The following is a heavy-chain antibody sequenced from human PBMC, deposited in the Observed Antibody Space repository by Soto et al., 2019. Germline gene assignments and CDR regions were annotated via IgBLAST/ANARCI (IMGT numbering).Heavy chain of an antibody. J-gene: IGHJ4*02. V-gene: IGHV3-30*18. CDR2: ICFDGSNK. Sequence: QVKLVESGGGVVQPGTSLRLSCAASGFNFSEYAMHWVRQSPGKGLEWLAIICFDGSNKYSANSVKGRFTISRDNSKNTLYLQMKNLRPEDTAMYYCEKEWATVVAGGFFDSWGQGTLVTVSS. CDR3: EKEWATVVAGGFFDS. CDR1: GFNFSEYA. D-gene: IGHD6-19*01.